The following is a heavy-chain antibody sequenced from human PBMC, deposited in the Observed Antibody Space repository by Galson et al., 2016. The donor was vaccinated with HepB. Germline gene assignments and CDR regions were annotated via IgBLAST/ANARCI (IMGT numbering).Heavy chain of an antibody. D-gene: IGHD6-13*01. CDR1: GFTFSSYS. CDR3: VRDEAAVEGSWLVPIDY. Sequence: SLRLSCAASGFTFSSYSMNWVRQAPGKGLEWVSSISNSSTYINYADSVKGRFTISRDNAKHSLYLQMNSLRAEDTAVYYCVRDEAAVEGSWLVPIDYWGQGTLVTVSS. CDR2: ISNSSTYI. J-gene: IGHJ4*02. V-gene: IGHV3-21*01.